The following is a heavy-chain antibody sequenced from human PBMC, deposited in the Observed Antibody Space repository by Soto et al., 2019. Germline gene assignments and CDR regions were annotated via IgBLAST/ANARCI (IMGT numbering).Heavy chain of an antibody. Sequence: QLQLQESGPGLVKPSETLSLTCTVSGGSISSSSYYWGWIRQPPGKGLEWIGSIYYSGSTYYNPSLKSRVTISVDTSKNQFSLKLSSVTAADTAMYYCARHDIVVVVAATPYYFDYWGQGTLVTVSS. V-gene: IGHV4-39*01. CDR2: IYYSGST. J-gene: IGHJ4*02. CDR1: GGSISSSSYY. D-gene: IGHD2-15*01. CDR3: ARHDIVVVVAATPYYFDY.